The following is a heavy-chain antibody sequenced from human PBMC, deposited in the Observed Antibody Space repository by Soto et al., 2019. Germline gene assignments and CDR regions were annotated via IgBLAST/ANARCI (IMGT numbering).Heavy chain of an antibody. Sequence: SETLSLTCDVSGDTISTGCYTWAWIRQPPGKALEWIGHTYHSGNPYNNPSLRSRVTISADTSMNQFSLALTSVTAADTAIYYCARGSTTEKVDSWGQGILVTVSS. V-gene: IGHV4-30-2*05. CDR3: ARGSTTEKVDS. CDR2: TYHSGNP. CDR1: GDTISTGCYT. J-gene: IGHJ4*02.